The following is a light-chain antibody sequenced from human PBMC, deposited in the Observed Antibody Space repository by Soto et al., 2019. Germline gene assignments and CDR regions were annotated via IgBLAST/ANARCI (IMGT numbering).Light chain of an antibody. CDR1: QSISSSN. Sequence: EIVLTQSPGTLSVSPGERVTLSCRASQSISSSNLAWYQQRPGQAPRLLIFGASHRATGIPDRFSGSGSGTDFTLTISRLEPEDFAVYYCQQYNSLPPEFTFGPGTKVDSK. J-gene: IGKJ3*01. CDR3: QQYNSLPPEFT. V-gene: IGKV3-20*01. CDR2: GAS.